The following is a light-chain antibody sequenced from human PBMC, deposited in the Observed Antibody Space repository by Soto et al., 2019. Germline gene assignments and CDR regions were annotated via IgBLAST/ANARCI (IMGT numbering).Light chain of an antibody. CDR2: GAS. CDR3: QQYGSSPPIT. Sequence: EIVLTQSPGTLSLSPGERATLSCRASQSVSSSYLAWYQQKPGQAPRLLIYGASSRATGIPDRFSGSGSGTEFTLTISRLEREDFAGYYCQQYGSSPPITFGQGTKLEIK. J-gene: IGKJ2*01. V-gene: IGKV3-20*01. CDR1: QSVSSSY.